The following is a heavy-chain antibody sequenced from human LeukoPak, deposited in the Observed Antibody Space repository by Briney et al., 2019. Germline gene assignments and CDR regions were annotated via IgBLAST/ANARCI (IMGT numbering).Heavy chain of an antibody. Sequence: PGGSLRLSCAASGFTFSSYWMHWVRQAPGEGLVWVSRINKDASSTSYADSVKGRFTISRDNAKNTVYLQMNSLRAGDTAVYYCASLVVTDNWAFDIWGQGTMVFVSS. CDR3: ASLVVTDNWAFDI. J-gene: IGHJ3*02. CDR1: GFTFSSYW. V-gene: IGHV3-74*01. CDR2: INKDASST. D-gene: IGHD2-21*02.